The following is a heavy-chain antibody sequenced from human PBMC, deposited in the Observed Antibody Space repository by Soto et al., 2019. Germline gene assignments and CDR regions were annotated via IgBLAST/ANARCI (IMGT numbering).Heavy chain of an antibody. J-gene: IGHJ4*02. D-gene: IGHD3-16*01. CDR3: ARDPEGGLDY. CDR1: GFNVSNSY. CDR2: IYADRTT. Sequence: EVQLVESGGGLIQPGGSLRLSCAASGFNVSNSYMNWVRQAPGKGLEWVSVIYADRTTYYADSVKGRFTISRDNSNNTLYLQMNSLRADDTAVYYCARDPEGGLDYWGQGTLVTVSS. V-gene: IGHV3-53*01.